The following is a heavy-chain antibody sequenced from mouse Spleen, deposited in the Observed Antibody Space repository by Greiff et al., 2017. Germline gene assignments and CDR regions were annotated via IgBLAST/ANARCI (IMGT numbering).Heavy chain of an antibody. V-gene: IGHV14-4*01. CDR2: IDPENGDT. J-gene: IGHJ4*01. CDR3: TTGNGYDAMDY. CDR1: GFNIKDDY. Sequence: EVQLQESGAELVRPGASVKLSCTASGFNIKDDYMHWVKQRPEQGLEWIGWIDPENGDTEYASKFQGKATITADTSSNTAYLQLSSLTSEDTAVYYCTTGNGYDAMDYWGQGTSVTVSS.